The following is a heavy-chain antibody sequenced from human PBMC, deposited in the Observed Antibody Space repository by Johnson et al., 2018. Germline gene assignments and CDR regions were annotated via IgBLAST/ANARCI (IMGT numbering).Heavy chain of an antibody. D-gene: IGHD6-13*01. CDR3: ANALAAHYYYYYMDV. J-gene: IGHJ6*03. CDR2: ISGSGGST. V-gene: IGHV3-23*04. CDR1: GFTVSSNY. Sequence: EVQLVESGGGLVKPGGSLRLSCAASGFTVSSNYMSWVRQAPGKGLEWVSAISGSGGSTYYADSVKGRFTIPRDNSKNTLYLQMNSLRAEDTAVYYCANALAAHYYYYYMDVWGKGTTVTVSS.